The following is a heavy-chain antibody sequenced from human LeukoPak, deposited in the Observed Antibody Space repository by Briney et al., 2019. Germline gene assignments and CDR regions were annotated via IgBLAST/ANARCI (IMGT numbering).Heavy chain of an antibody. Sequence: PGGSLRLSCAASGFTFSNYAMHWVRQAPGKGLEWVAVISYDGSNKYYADSVKGRFTISRDDSKNTLYVQMNSLRAEDTAVYYCARESRIQLWLLDYWGQGTLVTVPS. D-gene: IGHD5-18*01. J-gene: IGHJ4*02. CDR3: ARESRIQLWLLDY. V-gene: IGHV3-30-3*01. CDR2: ISYDGSNK. CDR1: GFTFSNYA.